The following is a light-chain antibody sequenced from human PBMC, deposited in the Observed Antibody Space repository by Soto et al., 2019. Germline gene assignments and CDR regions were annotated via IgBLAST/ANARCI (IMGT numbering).Light chain of an antibody. V-gene: IGKV3D-15*01. Sequence: IVMPQSPATLSVSPGQRATLSCRASQSVSTNLAWYQQKPGQAPRLLIYGASTRATGIPARFSGSGSGTEFTLAISGLQSDDFAVYYCQQYSNWPPWTFGQGTRVDFK. CDR3: QQYSNWPPWT. CDR1: QSVSTN. J-gene: IGKJ1*01. CDR2: GAS.